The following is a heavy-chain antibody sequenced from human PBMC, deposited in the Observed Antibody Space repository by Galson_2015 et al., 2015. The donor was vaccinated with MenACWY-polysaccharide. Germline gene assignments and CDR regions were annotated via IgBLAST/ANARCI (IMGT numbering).Heavy chain of an antibody. V-gene: IGHV1-2*02. CDR3: ARDMVDLLRESRTRKTIAAAGTRDRFDY. CDR1: GYTFTGYY. D-gene: IGHD6-13*01. Sequence: QSGAEVKKPGESLTISCKASGYTFTGYYMHWVRQAPGQGLEWMGWINPNSGGTNYAQKFQGRVTMTRDTSISTAYMELSRLRSDDTAVYYCARDMVDLLRESRTRKTIAAAGTRDRFDYWGQGTLVTVSS. J-gene: IGHJ4*02. CDR2: INPNSGGT.